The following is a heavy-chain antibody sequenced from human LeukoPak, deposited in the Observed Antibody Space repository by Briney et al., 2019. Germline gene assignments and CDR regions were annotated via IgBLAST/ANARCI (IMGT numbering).Heavy chain of an antibody. V-gene: IGHV3-48*04. J-gene: IGHJ3*02. Sequence: TGGSLRLSCAASGFTFSSYSMNWVRQAPGKGLEWVSYISSSSSTIYYADSVKGRFTISRDNAKNSLYLQMSSLRAEDTAVYYCARERTYDSSGYYYTVDAFDIWGQGTMVTVSS. CDR2: ISSSSSTI. D-gene: IGHD3-22*01. CDR3: ARERTYDSSGYYYTVDAFDI. CDR1: GFTFSSYS.